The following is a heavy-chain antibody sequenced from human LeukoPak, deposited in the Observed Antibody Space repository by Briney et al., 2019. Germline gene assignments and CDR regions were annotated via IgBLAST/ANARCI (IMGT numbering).Heavy chain of an antibody. CDR2: VYYRGNA. D-gene: IGHD5-12*01. CDR3: ARQFGVASSTFDS. J-gene: IGHJ4*02. CDR1: GGSISSSTYY. Sequence: SETLSLTCSVSGGSISSSTYYWGWIRQPPGKGLEWIGSVYYRGNAYYNPSLRSRVTLFVDTSKKQVSLKLSSVTAADTAVYYCARQFGVASSTFDSWGQGILVTVSS. V-gene: IGHV4-39*01.